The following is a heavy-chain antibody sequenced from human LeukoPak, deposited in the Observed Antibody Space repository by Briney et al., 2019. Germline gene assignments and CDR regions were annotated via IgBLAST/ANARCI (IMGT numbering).Heavy chain of an antibody. V-gene: IGHV3-23*01. Sequence: GGSLRLSCAASGFTFNIYAMSWIRQAPGKGLEWFSTIRGTDGYTYYADSVKGRFTISRDNSKNTLYLQMNSLRAEDTAVYYCAKDLSGDYWGQGTLVTVSS. J-gene: IGHJ4*02. CDR1: GFTFNIYA. CDR2: IRGTDGYT. CDR3: AKDLSGDY. D-gene: IGHD7-27*01.